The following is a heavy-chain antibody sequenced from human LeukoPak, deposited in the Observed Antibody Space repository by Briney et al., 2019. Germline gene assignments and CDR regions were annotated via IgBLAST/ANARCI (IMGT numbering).Heavy chain of an antibody. Sequence: SETLSLTCTVSGGSISSYYWSWIRQPPGKGLEWIGYIYYSGSTYYNPSLKSRVTISVDASKNQFSLKLSSVTAADTAVYYCARARSGYSYGNWGQGTLVTVSS. V-gene: IGHV4-59*12. CDR2: IYYSGST. D-gene: IGHD5-18*01. CDR3: ARARSGYSYGN. J-gene: IGHJ4*02. CDR1: GGSISSYY.